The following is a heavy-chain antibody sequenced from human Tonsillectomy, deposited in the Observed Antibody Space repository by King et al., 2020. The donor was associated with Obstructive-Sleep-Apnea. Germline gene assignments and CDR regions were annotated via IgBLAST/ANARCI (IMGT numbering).Heavy chain of an antibody. Sequence: QLVQSGAEVKKPGASVKVSCKASGYTFTGYYMHWVRQAPGQGLEWMGWINPNSGGTNYAQKFQGRVTMTRDTSISTAYMELSRLRSDDTAVYYCDRDLLSSITMVRGVIGSWGQGTLVTVSS. D-gene: IGHD3-10*01. CDR3: DRDLLSSITMVRGVIGS. CDR1: GYTFTGYY. J-gene: IGHJ4*02. CDR2: INPNSGGT. V-gene: IGHV1-2*02.